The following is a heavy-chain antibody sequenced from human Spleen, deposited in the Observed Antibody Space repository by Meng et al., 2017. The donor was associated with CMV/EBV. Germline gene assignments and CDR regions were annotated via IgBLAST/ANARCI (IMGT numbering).Heavy chain of an antibody. CDR2: VVYSGTT. D-gene: IGHD6-19*01. Sequence: RLEEWGPGLVKPSAPLPHPCTVSGGSIRSSSYHWAWIRQPPGEGLEWIGSVVYSGTTYYTSSLKSRVSISVDTSKNQFSLKLSSVTAADTAVYYCAREGMDSGKDYWGQGTLVTVSS. CDR1: GGSIRSSSYH. CDR3: AREGMDSGKDY. V-gene: IGHV4-39*02. J-gene: IGHJ4*02.